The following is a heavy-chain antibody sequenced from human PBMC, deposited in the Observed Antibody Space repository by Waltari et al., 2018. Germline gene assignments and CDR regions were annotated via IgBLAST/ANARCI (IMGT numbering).Heavy chain of an antibody. Sequence: EVQLVESGGGLVQPGGSLRLSCAASGFTFSSYSMHWVRQAPGKGLEWVSYISSSSSTIYYADSVKGRFTISRDNAKNSLYLQMNSLRAEDTAVYYCARDNNGDYGNAFDIWGQGTMVTVSS. CDR3: ARDNNGDYGNAFDI. V-gene: IGHV3-48*04. D-gene: IGHD4-17*01. J-gene: IGHJ3*02. CDR2: ISSSSSTI. CDR1: GFTFSSYS.